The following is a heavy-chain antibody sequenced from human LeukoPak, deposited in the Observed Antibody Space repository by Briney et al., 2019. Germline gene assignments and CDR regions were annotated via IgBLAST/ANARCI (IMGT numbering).Heavy chain of an antibody. CDR2: IYTSGST. D-gene: IGHD3-10*01. Sequence: SETLSLTCSVCGGSISSYYWSWIRQPAGKGLEWIGRIYTSGSTNYNPSLKSRVTMSVDTSKNQFSLKLSSVTAADTAVYYCASWKGSNKVGYYFDYWGQGTLVTVSS. CDR1: GGSISSYY. V-gene: IGHV4-4*07. CDR3: ASWKGSNKVGYYFDY. J-gene: IGHJ4*02.